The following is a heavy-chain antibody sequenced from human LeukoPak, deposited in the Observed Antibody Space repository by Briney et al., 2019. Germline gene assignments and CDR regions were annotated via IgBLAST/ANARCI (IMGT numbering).Heavy chain of an antibody. CDR3: ARGWSPMIRGYLNWFDP. D-gene: IGHD3-10*01. CDR1: GGSFSGYY. CDR2: INHSGST. Sequence: SETLSLTCAVYGGSFSGYYWSWIRQPPGKGLEWIGEINHSGSTNYNPSLKSRVTISVDTSKNQFSLKLSSVTAADTAVYYCARGWSPMIRGYLNWFDPWGQGTLVTVSS. J-gene: IGHJ5*02. V-gene: IGHV4-34*01.